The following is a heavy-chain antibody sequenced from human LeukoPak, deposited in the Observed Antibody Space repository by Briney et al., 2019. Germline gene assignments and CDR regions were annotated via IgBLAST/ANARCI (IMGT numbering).Heavy chain of an antibody. Sequence: SETLSLTCTVSGGSISSSSYYWGWIRQPPGKGLEWIGSIYYSGSTYYNPSLKSRVTISVDTSKNQFSLKLSSVTAADTAVYYCATSGPYYYDSSGYYYPHFDYWGQGTLVTASS. CDR1: GGSISSSSYY. CDR3: ATSGPYYYDSSGYYYPHFDY. J-gene: IGHJ4*02. CDR2: IYYSGST. V-gene: IGHV4-39*07. D-gene: IGHD3-22*01.